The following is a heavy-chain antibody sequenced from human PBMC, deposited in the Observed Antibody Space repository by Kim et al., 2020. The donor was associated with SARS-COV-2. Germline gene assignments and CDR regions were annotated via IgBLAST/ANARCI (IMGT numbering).Heavy chain of an antibody. V-gene: IGHV1-46*01. D-gene: IGHD1-26*01. Sequence: ASVKVSCKASGYTFTSYYMHWVRQAPGQGLEWMGIINPSGGSTSYAQKFQGRVTMTRDTSTSTVYMELSSLRSEDTAVYYCARDRRELLFPYYYYGMDVWGQGTTVTVSS. CDR2: INPSGGST. CDR1: GYTFTSYY. CDR3: ARDRRELLFPYYYYGMDV. J-gene: IGHJ6*02.